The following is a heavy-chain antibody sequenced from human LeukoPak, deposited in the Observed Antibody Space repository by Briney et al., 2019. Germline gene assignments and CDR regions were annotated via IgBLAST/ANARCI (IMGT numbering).Heavy chain of an antibody. Sequence: SETLSLTCTVTGGSISSSSYYWGWIRQPPGKGLVWFGSISYSGNTYYNPSLKSRVTISVDTSKNQFSLKLSSVTAADTAVYYCARHINWGSSDYWGQGTLVTVSS. V-gene: IGHV4-39*01. CDR2: ISYSGNT. CDR3: ARHINWGSSDY. J-gene: IGHJ4*02. CDR1: GGSISSSSYY. D-gene: IGHD7-27*01.